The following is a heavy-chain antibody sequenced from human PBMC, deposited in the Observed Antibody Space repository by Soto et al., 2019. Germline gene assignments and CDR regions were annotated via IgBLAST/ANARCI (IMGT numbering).Heavy chain of an antibody. CDR3: ARSPRGVVVVAATHRSNWFDP. CDR1: GGTFSSYA. D-gene: IGHD2-15*01. Sequence: QVQLVQSGAEVKKPGSSVKVSCKASGGTFSSYAISWVRQAPGQGLEWMGGIIPIFGTANYAQKFQGRVTITAVESTSTAYMGLSSLRSGATAVSYCARSPRGVVVVAATHRSNWFDPWGQGTLVTVSS. J-gene: IGHJ5*02. V-gene: IGHV1-69*01. CDR2: IIPIFGTA.